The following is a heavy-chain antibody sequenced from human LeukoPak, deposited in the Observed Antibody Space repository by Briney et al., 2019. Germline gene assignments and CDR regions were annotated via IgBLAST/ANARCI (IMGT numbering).Heavy chain of an antibody. CDR2: IVPISGTT. CDR1: VSSFTTYI. J-gene: IGHJ4*02. Sequence: SVKVSCKASVSSFTTYIITWVRQAPGQGLEWMGRIVPISGTTQYAQNFQGRVTITTDESASTAYMELNSLRPEDTAVYYCARELGSTGSSVYWGQGTLVTVSS. D-gene: IGHD1-1*01. CDR3: ARELGSTGSSVY. V-gene: IGHV1-69*05.